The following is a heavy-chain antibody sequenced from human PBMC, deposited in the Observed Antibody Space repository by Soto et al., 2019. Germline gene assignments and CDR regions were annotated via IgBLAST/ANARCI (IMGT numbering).Heavy chain of an antibody. CDR2: VGPSGAST. J-gene: IGHJ4*02. Sequence: QPGGSLRLSCAASGITFGQYAMSWVRLAPGKGLEWVSVVGPSGASTFYADSVRGRFTIPRDNSENTLYLQMNSLRAADTALYFCARSYYYDSTGYYRTFDYWGPGTLVTVSS. CDR3: ARSYYYDSTGYYRTFDY. V-gene: IGHV3-23*01. CDR1: GITFGQYA. D-gene: IGHD3-22*01.